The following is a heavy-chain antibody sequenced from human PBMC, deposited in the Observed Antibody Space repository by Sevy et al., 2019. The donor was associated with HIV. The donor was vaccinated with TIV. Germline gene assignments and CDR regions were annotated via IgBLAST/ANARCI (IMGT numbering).Heavy chain of an antibody. CDR3: AKDLPDDILTGRPGAFDI. D-gene: IGHD3-9*01. V-gene: IGHV3-9*01. CDR1: GFTFDDYA. Sequence: SLRLSCAASGFTFDDYAMHWVRQAPGKGLEWVSGISWNSGSIGYADSVKGRFTISRDNAKNSLYLQMNSLRAEDTALYYCAKDLPDDILTGRPGAFDIWGQGTMVTVSS. J-gene: IGHJ3*02. CDR2: ISWNSGSI.